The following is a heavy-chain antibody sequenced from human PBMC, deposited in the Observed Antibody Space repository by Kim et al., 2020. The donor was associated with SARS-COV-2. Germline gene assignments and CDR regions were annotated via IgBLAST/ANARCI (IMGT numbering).Heavy chain of an antibody. V-gene: IGHV3-9*01. D-gene: IGHD2-15*01. CDR2: ISWNSGSI. Sequence: GGSLRLSCAASGFTFDDYAMHWVRQAPGKGLEWVSGISWNSGSIGYADSVKGRFTISRDNAKNSLYLQMNSLRAEDTALYYCTSLLKGGAVDYYGMDVWGQGTTVTVSS. J-gene: IGHJ6*02. CDR1: GFTFDDYA. CDR3: TSLLKGGAVDYYGMDV.